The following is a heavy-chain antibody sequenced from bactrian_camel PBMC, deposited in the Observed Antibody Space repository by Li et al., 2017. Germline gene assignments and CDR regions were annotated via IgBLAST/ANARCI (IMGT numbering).Heavy chain of an antibody. CDR3: AAGDTWYCLSDFRARNFAY. V-gene: IGHV3S26*01. D-gene: IGHD2*01. CDR1: GSAYTRYC. Sequence: VQLVESGGGSVQTGGSLRLSCRASGSAYTRYCMGWLRQSPGKEREGVATINSDGTPKYADSAKGRFTISKDNAENTLYLQMNSLKPEDTGLYFCAAGDTWYCLSDFRARNFAYWGQGTQVTVS. CDR2: INSDGTP. J-gene: IGHJ6*01.